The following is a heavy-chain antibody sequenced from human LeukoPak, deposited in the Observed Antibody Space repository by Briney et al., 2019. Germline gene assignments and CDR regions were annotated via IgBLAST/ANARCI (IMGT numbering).Heavy chain of an antibody. CDR1: GGSIRSYY. CDR3: AAEDLVATIGY. Sequence: SETLSLTCTVSGGSIRSYYWTWIRQPPGKGLEWIGYIYYSGSTNYNPSLKSRVTISVDTSKNQFSLKLSSVTAADTAVYYCAAEDLVATIGYWGQGTLVTVSS. J-gene: IGHJ4*02. D-gene: IGHD5-12*01. V-gene: IGHV4-59*01. CDR2: IYYSGST.